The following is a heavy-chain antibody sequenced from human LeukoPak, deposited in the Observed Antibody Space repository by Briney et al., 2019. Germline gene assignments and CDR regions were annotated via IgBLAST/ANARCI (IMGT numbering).Heavy chain of an antibody. CDR2: IYTSGST. Sequence: SETLSLTCTVSGGSISSYYWSWIRQPPGKGLEGIEYIYTSGSTIYNPSLKSRVTISVDTSKNQFSLKLSSVTAADTAVYYCATTPWDYYYMDVWGKGTTVTVSS. D-gene: IGHD4-17*01. J-gene: IGHJ6*03. CDR3: ATTPWDYYYMDV. V-gene: IGHV4-4*09. CDR1: GGSISSYY.